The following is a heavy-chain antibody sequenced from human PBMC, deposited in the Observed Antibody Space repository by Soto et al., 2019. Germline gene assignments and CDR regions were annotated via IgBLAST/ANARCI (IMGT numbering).Heavy chain of an antibody. Sequence: PWWSLRLSCTASVFTFSTYSMNWFRQAPGKGLEWFSSISSSSSYMYYADSVKGRFTISRDNAKNSLYLQMNSLRAEDTAIYYCATMATMSSFDYWGQGTLVTVSS. D-gene: IGHD5-12*01. CDR1: VFTFSTYS. J-gene: IGHJ4*02. V-gene: IGHV3-21*01. CDR2: ISSSSSYM. CDR3: ATMATMSSFDY.